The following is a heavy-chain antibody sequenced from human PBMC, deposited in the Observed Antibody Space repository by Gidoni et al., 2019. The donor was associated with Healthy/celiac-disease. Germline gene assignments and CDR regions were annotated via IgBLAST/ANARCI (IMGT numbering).Heavy chain of an antibody. D-gene: IGHD3-10*01. CDR1: GFTFSDYY. V-gene: IGHV3-11*05. Sequence: QLQLVESGGGLVKPGGSLRLSCDGSGFTFSDYYMSWIRQAPWKGLEWVSYISSSSSYTNYADSVKGRFTISRDNAKNSLYLQMNSLRAEDTAVYYCARDYYGSGSYSSPVDYWGQGTLVTVSS. J-gene: IGHJ4*02. CDR3: ARDYYGSGSYSSPVDY. CDR2: ISSSSSYT.